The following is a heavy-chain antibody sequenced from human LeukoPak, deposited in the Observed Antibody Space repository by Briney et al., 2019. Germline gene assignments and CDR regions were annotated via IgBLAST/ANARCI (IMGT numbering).Heavy chain of an antibody. D-gene: IGHD2-15*01. CDR2: ISGSGGST. CDR3: AKGRGNFGRTPAYFDY. CDR1: GFTFSSYA. Sequence: GGSLRLSCAASGFTFSSYAMSWVRQAPGKGLEWVSAISGSGGSTYYADSVKGRFTISRDNSKNTLYLQMNSLRAEDTAVYYCAKGRGNFGRTPAYFDYWGQGTLVTVSS. J-gene: IGHJ4*02. V-gene: IGHV3-23*01.